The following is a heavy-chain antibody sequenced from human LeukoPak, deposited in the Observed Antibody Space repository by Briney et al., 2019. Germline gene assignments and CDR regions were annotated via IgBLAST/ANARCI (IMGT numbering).Heavy chain of an antibody. Sequence: SETLSLTCTVSNGSISSYYWSWIRQPPGKGLEGIGYIYYSGSTNYNPSLKSRVTVSVDTSKNQFSLKLSSVTAADTAVYYCARGSSIAARPYYYYMDVWGKGTTVTVSS. CDR2: IYYSGST. J-gene: IGHJ6*03. CDR1: NGSISSYY. V-gene: IGHV4-59*01. CDR3: ARGSSIAARPYYYYMDV. D-gene: IGHD6-6*01.